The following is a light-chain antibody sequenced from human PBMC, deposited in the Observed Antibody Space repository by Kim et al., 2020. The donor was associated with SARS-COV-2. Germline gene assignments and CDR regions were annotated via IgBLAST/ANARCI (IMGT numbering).Light chain of an antibody. V-gene: IGLV3-1*01. Sequence: YELTQPPSVSVSPGHTAIITCSGEKLGNKYSCWYQQKPGQSPVLIIYQDTRRPSGIPGRFSGSNSGNTATLTISGAQAMDEADYYCQAWDKSVVIFGGGTQLTVL. J-gene: IGLJ2*01. CDR1: KLGNKY. CDR3: QAWDKSVVI. CDR2: QDT.